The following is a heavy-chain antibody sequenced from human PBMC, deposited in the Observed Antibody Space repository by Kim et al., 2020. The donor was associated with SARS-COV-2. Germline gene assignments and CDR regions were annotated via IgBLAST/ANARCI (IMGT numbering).Heavy chain of an antibody. CDR1: GFTFGDYA. CDR2: IRSKAYGGTT. V-gene: IGHV3-49*03. J-gene: IGHJ3*02. CDR3: TRDWVTSHDAFDI. D-gene: IGHD4-17*01. Sequence: GGSLRLSCTASGFTFGDYAMSWFRQAPGKGLEWVGFIRSKAYGGTTEYAASVKGRFTISRDDSKSIAYLQMNSLKTEDTAVYYCTRDWVTSHDAFDIWGQGTMVTVSS.